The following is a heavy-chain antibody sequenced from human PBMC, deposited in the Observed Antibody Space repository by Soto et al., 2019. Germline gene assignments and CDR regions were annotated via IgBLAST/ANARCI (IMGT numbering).Heavy chain of an antibody. J-gene: IGHJ5*02. CDR2: RAYDGKT. D-gene: IGHD3-3*01. V-gene: IGHV1-18*01. CDR3: ARDPHEYWTSYWFDP. Sequence: RAYDGKTTYAEKFQGRVTMTTDASTSTAYMELRSLRSDDTAVYYCARDPHEYWTSYWFDPWGQGTLVTVSS.